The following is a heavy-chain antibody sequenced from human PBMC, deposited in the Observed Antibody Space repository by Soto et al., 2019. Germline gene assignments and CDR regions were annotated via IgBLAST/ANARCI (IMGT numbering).Heavy chain of an antibody. V-gene: IGHV4-30-2*01. CDR3: ARTHYGDYGYGMDV. CDR2: IYHSGST. Sequence: TLSLTCAVSGGSISSGGYSWSWIRQPPGKGLEWIGYIYHSGSTYYNPSLKSRVTISVDRSKNQFSLKLSSVTAADTAVYYCARTHYGDYGYGMDVWGQGTSVTVSS. CDR1: GGSISSGGYS. D-gene: IGHD4-17*01. J-gene: IGHJ6*02.